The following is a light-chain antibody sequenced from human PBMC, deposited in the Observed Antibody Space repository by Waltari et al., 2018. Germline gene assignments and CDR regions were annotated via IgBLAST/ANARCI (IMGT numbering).Light chain of an antibody. CDR1: KSNIGAGYD. J-gene: IGLJ1*01. CDR2: GNS. Sequence: QSVLTQPPSVSGAPGQRGRREGTGSKSNIGAGYDVHWYQQLPGTAPKLLIYGNSNRPSGVPDRFSGSKSGTSASLAITGLQAEDEADYYCQSYDSSLSGYVFGTGTKVTVL. CDR3: QSYDSSLSGYV. V-gene: IGLV1-40*01.